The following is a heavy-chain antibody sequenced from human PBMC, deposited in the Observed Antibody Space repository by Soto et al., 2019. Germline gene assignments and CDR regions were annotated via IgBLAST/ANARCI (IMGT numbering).Heavy chain of an antibody. CDR1: GGSISSYY. D-gene: IGHD3-16*01. Sequence: SETLSLTCTVSGGSISSYYWSWIRQPPGKGLEWIGYIYYSGSTNYNPSLKSRVTISVDTSKNQFSLKLSSVTAADTAVYYCARVATGPGGYYYYYMDVWGKGTTVTVSS. V-gene: IGHV4-59*01. CDR3: ARVATGPGGYYYYYMDV. J-gene: IGHJ6*03. CDR2: IYYSGST.